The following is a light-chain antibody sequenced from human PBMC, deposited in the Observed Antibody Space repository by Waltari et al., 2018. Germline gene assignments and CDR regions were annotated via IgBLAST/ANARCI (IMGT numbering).Light chain of an antibody. Sequence: DIQMTQSPSSLSASVGDRVTITCRASQSISSYLSWYQQKLGKAPKLLIYAASNLQSGVPSRFSGSGSGTDFTLTISSLQPEDFATYYCQQSYSTPRTFGQGTKVESK. J-gene: IGKJ1*01. CDR2: AAS. CDR3: QQSYSTPRT. V-gene: IGKV1-39*01. CDR1: QSISSY.